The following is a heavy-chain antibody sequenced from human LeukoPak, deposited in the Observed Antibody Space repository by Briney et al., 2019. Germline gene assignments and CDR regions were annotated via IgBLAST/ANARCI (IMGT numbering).Heavy chain of an antibody. D-gene: IGHD4-17*01. V-gene: IGHV1-8*01. CDR1: GYTFTSYD. CDR3: ARDRGDYGDYNWYFDL. Sequence: GASVKVSCKASGYTFTSYDLNWVRQATGQGLEWMGWMNPSSGNTGYAQRFQGRVTMTRNTSINTAYMELSSLRSEDTAVYYCARDRGDYGDYNWYFDLWGRGTLVTVSS. CDR2: MNPSSGNT. J-gene: IGHJ2*01.